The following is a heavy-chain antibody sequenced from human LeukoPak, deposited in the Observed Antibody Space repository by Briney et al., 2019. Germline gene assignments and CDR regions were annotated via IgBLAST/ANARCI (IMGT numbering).Heavy chain of an antibody. D-gene: IGHD3-10*01. V-gene: IGHV3-30*03. CDR3: ARSELYYGSESYYHLDY. CDR1: GFTFDFYA. J-gene: IGHJ4*01. CDR2: MSYDGRYR. Sequence: GTSLRLSCTTSGFTFDFYAMHWVRQAPGKGLEWVAVMSYDGRYRYYADSAEGRFTISRDNSKRTLYLEMSSLRPEDTALYYCARSELYYGSESYYHLDYWGHGTLVTVSS.